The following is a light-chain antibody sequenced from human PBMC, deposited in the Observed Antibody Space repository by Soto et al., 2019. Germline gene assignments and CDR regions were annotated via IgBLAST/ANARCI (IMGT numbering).Light chain of an antibody. Sequence: QSALTQPASVSGSPGQSITISCTGTSSDVGTYNLVSWYQHHPGKAPKLMIYEGTKRPSEVSDRFSGSESDTTASLIISGLQPEDEADYYCSSYAGSSAPVVFGGGTKLTVL. CDR2: EGT. J-gene: IGLJ2*01. V-gene: IGLV2-23*01. CDR1: SSDVGTYNL. CDR3: SSYAGSSAPVV.